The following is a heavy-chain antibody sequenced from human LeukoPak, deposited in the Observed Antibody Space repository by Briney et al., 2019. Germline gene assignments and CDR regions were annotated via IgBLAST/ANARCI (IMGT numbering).Heavy chain of an antibody. J-gene: IGHJ4*02. CDR1: GYTFTGYY. V-gene: IGHV1-2*02. CDR2: INPNSGGT. Sequence: ASVKVSCKASGYTFTGYYMHWVRQAPGQGLEWMGWINPNSGGTNYAQKFQGRVTMTRDTSISTAYMELSRLRSDDTAVYYYARADVWGSYRYSYWGQGTLVTVSS. D-gene: IGHD3-16*02. CDR3: ARADVWGSYRYSY.